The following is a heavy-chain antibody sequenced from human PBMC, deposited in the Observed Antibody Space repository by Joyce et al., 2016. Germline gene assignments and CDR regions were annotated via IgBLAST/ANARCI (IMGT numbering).Heavy chain of an antibody. CDR1: GFSFSSYG. CDR3: AKDLNLKQVEAHYYYYALDV. J-gene: IGHJ6*02. D-gene: IGHD1-20*01. Sequence: QEQLLESGGGVAQPGRSLRLSCAASGFSFSSYGMHWVRRAPGKGLELVAVMSYDEHNKYYADSVRGRFTISRDNSKNTLFLQMNSLRVEDTAVYYCAKDLNLKQVEAHYYYYALDVWGQGTTVTVSS. CDR2: MSYDEHNK. V-gene: IGHV3-30*18.